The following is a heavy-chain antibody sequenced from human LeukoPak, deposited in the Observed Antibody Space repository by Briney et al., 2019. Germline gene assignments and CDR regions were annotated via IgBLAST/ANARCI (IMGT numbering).Heavy chain of an antibody. D-gene: IGHD4-17*01. CDR1: GGSFSAYY. CDR2: IYTSGST. V-gene: IGHV4-4*07. J-gene: IGHJ5*02. CDR3: ARDMGYGDPPGS. Sequence: SETLSLTCAVYGGSFSAYYWSWIRQPAGKGLEWIGRIYTSGSTNYNPSLKSRVTMSVDTSKNQFSLKLSSVTAADTAVYYCARDMGYGDPPGSWGQGTLVTVSS.